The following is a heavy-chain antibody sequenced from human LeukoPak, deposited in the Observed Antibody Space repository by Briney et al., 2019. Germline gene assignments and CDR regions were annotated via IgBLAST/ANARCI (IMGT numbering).Heavy chain of an antibody. CDR1: GYTFTGCY. CDR3: ARDRGYNWNYHWFDP. V-gene: IGHV1-2*02. D-gene: IGHD1-7*01. Sequence: ASVKVSCKASGYTFTGCYMHWVRQAPGQGLEWMGWINPNSGGTNYAQKFQGRVTMTRDTSIGTAYMELSRLRSDDTAVYYCARDRGYNWNYHWFDPWGQGTLVTVSS. CDR2: INPNSGGT. J-gene: IGHJ5*02.